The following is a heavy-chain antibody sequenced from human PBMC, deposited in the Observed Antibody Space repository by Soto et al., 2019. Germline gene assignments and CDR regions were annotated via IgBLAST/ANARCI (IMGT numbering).Heavy chain of an antibody. CDR3: AKGASGYYYYGMDV. Sequence: EVQLLESGGCLVQPGGSLRLSCAASGFTFSSYAMSWVRQAPGKGLGWVSAISGSGGSTYYAGSVKGRFTISSDNSKNTLYLKMTSLRAEDTAVYYCAKGASGYYYYGMDVWGQGTTVTVSS. V-gene: IGHV3-23*01. CDR1: GFTFSSYA. D-gene: IGHD3-10*01. J-gene: IGHJ6*02. CDR2: ISGSGGST.